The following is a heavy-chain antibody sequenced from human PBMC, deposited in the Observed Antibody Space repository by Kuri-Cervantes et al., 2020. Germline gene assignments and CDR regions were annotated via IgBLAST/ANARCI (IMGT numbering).Heavy chain of an antibody. Sequence: SVKVSCKASGFSFRESAVQWVRQARGQRLEWIGWIVVDSDKTHYAQNFQERVSMTRDMSTGTTYMELRGLRADDTAVYFCAATSRYVDGFAFDIWAKGHWSPSPQ. D-gene: IGHD3-9*01. J-gene: IGHJ3*02. CDR1: GFSFRESA. CDR3: AATSRYVDGFAFDI. V-gene: IGHV1-58*01. CDR2: IVVDSDKT.